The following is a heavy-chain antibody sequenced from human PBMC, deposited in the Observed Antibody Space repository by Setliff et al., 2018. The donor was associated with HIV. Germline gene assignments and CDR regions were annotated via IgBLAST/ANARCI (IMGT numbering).Heavy chain of an antibody. V-gene: IGHV1-18*04. CDR1: GDSFKTYT. CDR3: ARGKTWLRFLDY. Sequence: GASVKVSCKASGDSFKTYTFSWVRQAPGQGLEWMGWINTHSGYTNYAQNVQGRVTVTMDTSTSTAYMELRSLKSDDTAVYYCARGKTWLRFLDYWGQGTLVTVSS. J-gene: IGHJ4*02. CDR2: INTHSGYT. D-gene: IGHD5-12*01.